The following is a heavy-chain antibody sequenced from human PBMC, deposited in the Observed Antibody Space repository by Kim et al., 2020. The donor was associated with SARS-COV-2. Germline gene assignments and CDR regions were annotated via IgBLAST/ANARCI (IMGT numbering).Heavy chain of an antibody. CDR3: ATLGVAAPYYDYVWGSYRPTDY. J-gene: IGHJ4*02. CDR2: IYYSGST. D-gene: IGHD3-16*02. V-gene: IGHV4-39*07. CDR1: GGSISSSSYY. Sequence: SETLSLTCTVSGGSISSSSYYWGWIRQPPGKGLEWIGSIYYSGSTYYNPSLKSRVTISVDTSKNQFSLKLSSVTAADTAVYYCATLGVAAPYYDYVWGSYRPTDYWGQGTLVTVSS.